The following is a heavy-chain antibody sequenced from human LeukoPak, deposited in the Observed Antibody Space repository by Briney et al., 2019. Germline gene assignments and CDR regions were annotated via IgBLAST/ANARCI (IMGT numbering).Heavy chain of an antibody. V-gene: IGHV4-34*01. CDR1: GGSFSGYY. J-gene: IGHJ4*02. CDR2: INHSGST. D-gene: IGHD5-12*01. CDR3: ARGGGYGGLVDY. Sequence: PSETLSLTCAVYGGSFSGYYWSWIRQPPGKGLEWIGEINHSGSTNYNPSLKSRVTISVDTSKNQFSLKLSSVTAADTAVYYCARGGGYGGLVDYWGQGTLVTASS.